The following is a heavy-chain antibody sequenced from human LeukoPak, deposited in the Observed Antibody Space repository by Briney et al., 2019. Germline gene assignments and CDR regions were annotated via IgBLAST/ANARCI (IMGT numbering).Heavy chain of an antibody. CDR3: ARRNYYGSGSYYPLWGYYYYYYMDV. V-gene: IGHV4-4*02. CDR2: IYHSGST. CDR1: GGSISSSNW. J-gene: IGHJ6*03. Sequence: SETLSLTCAVSGGSISSSNWWSWVRQPPGKGLEWIGEIYHSGSTNYNPSLKSRVTISVDKSKNQFSLKLSSVTAADTAVYYCARRNYYGSGSYYPLWGYYYYYYMDVWGKGTTVTVSS. D-gene: IGHD3-10*01.